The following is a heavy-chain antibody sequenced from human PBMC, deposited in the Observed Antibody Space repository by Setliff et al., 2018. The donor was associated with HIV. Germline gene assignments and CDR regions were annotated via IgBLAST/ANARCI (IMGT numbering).Heavy chain of an antibody. CDR1: GGSISSGEYY. CDR2: MHYSGTT. CDR3: VRSDGSQNSNHPHFDC. Sequence: KTSETLSLTCTVSGGSISSGEYYWNWIRQPPGRGLEWLGLMHYSGTTYFNPSVNSRLTTSIDTSKNQFSLRLTSMTAADTAVYYCVRSDGSQNSNHPHFDCWGQGTLVTVSS. V-gene: IGHV4-30-4*01. J-gene: IGHJ4*02. D-gene: IGHD3-10*01.